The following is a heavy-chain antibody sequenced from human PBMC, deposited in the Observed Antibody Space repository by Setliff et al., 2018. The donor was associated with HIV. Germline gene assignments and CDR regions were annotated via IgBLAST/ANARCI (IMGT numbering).Heavy chain of an antibody. Sequence: PSETLSLTCTVSSDSIRFYYWTWIRQPPGKGLEWIGNVYYTGSTNYNPSLKSRITISIDTSKSQFSLKLSSVTAADTAVYYCARVQQWLHYFDYWGQGTLVTVSS. J-gene: IGHJ4*02. V-gene: IGHV4-59*08. CDR3: ARVQQWLHYFDY. CDR2: VYYTGST. D-gene: IGHD6-19*01. CDR1: SDSIRFYY.